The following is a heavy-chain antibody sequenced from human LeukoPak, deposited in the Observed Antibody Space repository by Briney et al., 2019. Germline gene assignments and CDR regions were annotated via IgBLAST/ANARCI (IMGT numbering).Heavy chain of an antibody. V-gene: IGHV3-15*01. CDR3: TTDRYYDNSELQFQH. Sequence: GGSLRLSCAASGFTLNNAWMSWVRQAPGKGLEWLGRIKRETDGGTIDYAAPVKGRFTISRDDSRNTLYLQMDSLKIEDTAVYYCTTDRYYDNSELQFQHWGQGTLVSVSS. CDR2: IKRETDGGTI. CDR1: GFTLNNAW. D-gene: IGHD3-22*01. J-gene: IGHJ1*01.